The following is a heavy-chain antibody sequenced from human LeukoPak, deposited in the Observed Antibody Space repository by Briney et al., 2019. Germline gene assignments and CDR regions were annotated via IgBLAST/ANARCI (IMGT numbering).Heavy chain of an antibody. V-gene: IGHV3-7*03. CDR2: INHNGNVN. CDR3: ARGGGLDV. Sequence: HPGVSLRLPCAASGFTFGSYWMNWARQAPGKGLEWVASINHNGNVNYYVDSVKGRFTISRDNAKNSLYLQMSNLRAEDTAVYFCARGGGLDVWGQGATVAVSS. J-gene: IGHJ6*02. CDR1: GFTFGSYW. D-gene: IGHD3-16*01.